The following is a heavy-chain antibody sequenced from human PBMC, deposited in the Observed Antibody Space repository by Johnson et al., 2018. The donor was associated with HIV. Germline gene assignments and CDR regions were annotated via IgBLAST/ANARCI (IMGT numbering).Heavy chain of an antibody. V-gene: IGHV3-30-3*01. CDR2: ISYDGSNK. CDR3: ARERHAFDI. Sequence: QVQLVESGGGVVQPGRSLRLSCAASGFTFSRHGMHWGRQAPGKGLEWVAVISYDGSNKYYADSVKGRFTISRDNSKNTLYLQMNSLRAEDTAVYYCARERHAFDIWGQGTMVTVSS. J-gene: IGHJ3*02. CDR1: GFTFSRHG.